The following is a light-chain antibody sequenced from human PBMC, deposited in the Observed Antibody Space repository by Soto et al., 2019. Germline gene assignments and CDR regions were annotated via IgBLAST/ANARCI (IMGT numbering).Light chain of an antibody. V-gene: IGKV1-12*01. CDR2: AAS. J-gene: IGKJ2*01. CDR3: QQANSSTYT. Sequence: LQMTQSPSSLSASVGDTVTITCRASQGIAGWLAWYQQKPGKAPTLLIYAASSLQSGVPSRFSVSVSGTDGTITISSLKQEDGATYYCQQANSSTYTFGQGTKVDIK. CDR1: QGIAGW.